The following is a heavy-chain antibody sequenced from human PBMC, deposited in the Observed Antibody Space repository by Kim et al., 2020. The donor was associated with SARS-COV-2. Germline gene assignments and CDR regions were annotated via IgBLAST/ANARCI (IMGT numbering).Heavy chain of an antibody. J-gene: IGHJ4*02. Sequence: YHPSLKSRVTISVDKSKNQFSLKLSSVTAADTAVYYCARARLQFSPFFDYWGQGTLVTVSS. V-gene: IGHV4-4*02. D-gene: IGHD5-12*01. CDR3: ARARLQFSPFFDY.